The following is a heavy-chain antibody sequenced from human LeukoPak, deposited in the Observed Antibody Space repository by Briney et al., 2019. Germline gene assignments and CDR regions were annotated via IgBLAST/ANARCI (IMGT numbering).Heavy chain of an antibody. J-gene: IGHJ6*03. CDR2: INHSGST. CDR3: ARQGRDIVVVPAAFYYYYYMDV. Sequence: SETLSLTCAVYGGSFSGYYWSWIRQPPGKGLEWIGEINHSGSTNYNPSLKSRVTISVDTSKNQFSLKLSSVTAADTAVYYCARQGRDIVVVPAAFYYYYYMDVWGKGATVTVSS. D-gene: IGHD2-2*01. V-gene: IGHV4-34*01. CDR1: GGSFSGYY.